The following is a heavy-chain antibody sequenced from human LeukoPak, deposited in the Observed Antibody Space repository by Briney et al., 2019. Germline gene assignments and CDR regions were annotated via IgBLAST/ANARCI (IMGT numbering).Heavy chain of an antibody. V-gene: IGHV1-46*01. J-gene: IGHJ5*02. CDR3: ARAGSYYDGSGYDS. CDR2: FNPSDGST. CDR1: GYTFTSYY. D-gene: IGHD3-22*01. Sequence: ASVKVSCKASGYTFTSYYIHWVRQAPGQGLEWMGIFNPSDGSTTYAQKFLGRVSMTRDTSTSTAYMELRSLRSADTALYYCARAGSYYDGSGYDSWGQGTLVTVSS.